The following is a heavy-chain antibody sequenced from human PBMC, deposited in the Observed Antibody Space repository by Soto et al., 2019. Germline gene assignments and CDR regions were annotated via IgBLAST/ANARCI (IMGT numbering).Heavy chain of an antibody. V-gene: IGHV1-69*08. CDR1: GGTFSSYT. CDR3: ARDAGDRIFHY. J-gene: IGHJ4*02. CDR2: IIPILGIA. Sequence: QVQLVQSGAEVKKPGSSVKVSCKASGGTFSSYTISWVRQAPGQGLEWMGRIIPILGIANYAQKFQGRVTITADKSTSTAYMELSSLRSEDTAVYYCARDAGDRIFHYWGQGTLVTVSS. D-gene: IGHD7-27*01.